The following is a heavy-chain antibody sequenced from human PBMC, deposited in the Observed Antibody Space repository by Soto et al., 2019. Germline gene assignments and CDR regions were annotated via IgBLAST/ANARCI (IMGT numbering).Heavy chain of an antibody. CDR2: IYYSGGT. Sequence: SETLSLTCTVSGGSMTSYYWSWIRQPPGRGLEWIGYIYYSGGTNYNPSLKSRVTISVDTSKNQFSLRLSSVTAADTAVYYCAREAGVRYTFDPWGQGTLVTVSS. V-gene: IGHV4-59*01. J-gene: IGHJ5*02. CDR1: GGSMTSYY. D-gene: IGHD3-9*01. CDR3: AREAGVRYTFDP.